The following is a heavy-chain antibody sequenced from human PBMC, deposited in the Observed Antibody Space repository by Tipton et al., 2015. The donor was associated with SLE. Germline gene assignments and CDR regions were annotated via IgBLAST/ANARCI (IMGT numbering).Heavy chain of an antibody. V-gene: IGHV4-61*09. CDR3: ARWNDAYNYYGMDV. CDR1: GGSISSGTYY. J-gene: IGHJ6*02. CDR2: IDTRGST. D-gene: IGHD1-1*01. Sequence: TLSLTCTVSGGSISSGTYYWSWIRQPAGKALECIGYIDTRGSTSYNPSLIGRVAISVDTSKNQFSLKLSSVTAADTAVYYCARWNDAYNYYGMDVWGQGTTVTVSS.